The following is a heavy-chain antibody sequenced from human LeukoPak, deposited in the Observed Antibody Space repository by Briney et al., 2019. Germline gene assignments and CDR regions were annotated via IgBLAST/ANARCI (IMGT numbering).Heavy chain of an antibody. Sequence: SETLSLTCTVSGGSISSGDYYWSWIRQPPGKGLEWIGYIYYSGSTYYNPSLKSRVTISVDTSKNQFSLKLSSVIAADTAVYYCARDLLNEGNHLDYWGQGTLVTVSS. CDR2: IYYSGST. J-gene: IGHJ4*02. CDR1: GGSISSGDYY. V-gene: IGHV4-30-4*01. CDR3: ARDLLNEGNHLDY. D-gene: IGHD4-23*01.